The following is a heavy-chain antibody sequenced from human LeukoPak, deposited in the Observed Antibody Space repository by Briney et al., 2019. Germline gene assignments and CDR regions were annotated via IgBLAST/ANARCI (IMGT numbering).Heavy chain of an antibody. CDR1: GYTFTSYY. Sequence: ASVKVSCKASGYTFTSYYMHWVRQAPGQGLEWMGIINHSGGSTSYAQKFQGRVTMTRDMSTSTVYMELSSLRSEDTAVYYCARSEFSSVFDYWGQGTLVTVSS. CDR3: ARSEFSSVFDY. D-gene: IGHD6-25*01. CDR2: INHSGGST. J-gene: IGHJ4*02. V-gene: IGHV1-46*01.